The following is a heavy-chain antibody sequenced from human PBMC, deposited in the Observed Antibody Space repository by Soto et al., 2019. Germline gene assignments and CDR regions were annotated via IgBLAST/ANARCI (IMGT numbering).Heavy chain of an antibody. CDR1: GGTFSSYA. J-gene: IGHJ3*02. D-gene: IGHD1-26*01. V-gene: IGHV1-69*12. CDR2: IIPIFGTA. CDR3: ARDRVGWELPSTPRSAFDI. Sequence: QVQLVQSGAEVKKPGSSVKVSCKASGGTFSSYAISWVRQAPGQGLEWMGGIIPIFGTANYAQKFQGRVTITADESXSXAXXELSSMGSEDTVVYYWARDRVGWELPSTPRSAFDIWGQGTMVTVSS.